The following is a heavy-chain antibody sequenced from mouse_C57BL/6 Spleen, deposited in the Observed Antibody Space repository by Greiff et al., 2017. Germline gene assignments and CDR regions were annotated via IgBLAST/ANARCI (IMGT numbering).Heavy chain of an antibody. CDR1: GYSFTGYY. D-gene: IGHD2-1*01. Sequence: VQLQQSGPELVKPGASVKISCKASGYSFTGYYMNWVKQSPEKSLEWIGEINPSTGGTTYNQKFKAKATLTVDKSSSTAYMQLKSLTSEDSAVYYCARLYGNYDWYFGVWGTGTTVTVSS. V-gene: IGHV1-42*01. J-gene: IGHJ1*03. CDR2: INPSTGGT. CDR3: ARLYGNYDWYFGV.